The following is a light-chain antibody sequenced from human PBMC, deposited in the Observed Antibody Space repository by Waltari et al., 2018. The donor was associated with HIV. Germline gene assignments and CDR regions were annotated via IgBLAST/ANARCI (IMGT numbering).Light chain of an antibody. CDR2: RDN. J-gene: IGLJ3*02. CDR3: AAWDDILSGWV. CDR1: SANIGNT. Sequence: QSVLTQPPSASGTPGQRVTISCSGSSANIGNTVSWYQQLPGTAPKVRIYRDNQRPSGVPDRFSGSRSGTSASLDVSGLRSEDEATYFCAAWDDILSGWVFGGGTKLTVL. V-gene: IGLV1-47*01.